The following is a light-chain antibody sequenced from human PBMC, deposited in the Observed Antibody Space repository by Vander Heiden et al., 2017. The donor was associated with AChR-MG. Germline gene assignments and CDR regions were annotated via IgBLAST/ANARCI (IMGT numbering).Light chain of an antibody. J-gene: IGLJ2*01. CDR1: SSNIGSNY. Sequence: QSVLTQPPSASGTPGPRVTISCSGSSSNIGSNYVYWYQQLPGTAPKLRIDSNNQRPSGVPDRFSGSKSGTSASLAISGLRSEDEADYDCAAWDDSLSGYVVFGGGTKLTVL. CDR2: SNN. CDR3: AAWDDSLSGYVV. V-gene: IGLV1-47*02.